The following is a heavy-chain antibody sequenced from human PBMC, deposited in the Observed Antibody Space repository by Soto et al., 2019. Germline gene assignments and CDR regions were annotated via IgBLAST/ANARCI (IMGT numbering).Heavy chain of an antibody. CDR3: AKTANGWFSAFDI. CDR1: GFTFSSYA. Sequence: EVQLLESGGGLVQPAGSLRLSCAASGFTFSSYAMSWVRQAPGKGLAWVSAISGSGGTTYYADSVTGRFTFSRDNSQNTLYLQMTSLRAEDTAIYYCAKTANGWFSAFDIWGQGTMVSVSS. D-gene: IGHD6-19*01. V-gene: IGHV3-23*01. J-gene: IGHJ3*02. CDR2: ISGSGGTT.